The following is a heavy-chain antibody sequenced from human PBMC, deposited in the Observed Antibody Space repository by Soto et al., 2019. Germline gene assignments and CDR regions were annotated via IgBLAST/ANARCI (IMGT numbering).Heavy chain of an antibody. D-gene: IGHD1-26*01. CDR3: ARDASVGLNDY. Sequence: SVKVSCKASGYTFSIYGISWVRQAPGQGLEWIGWIDVGSANANYAHMLQERVTISRDMSTSTAYMELSSLRPEDTAVYYCARDASVGLNDYWGQGTLVTVSS. CDR1: GYTFSIYG. J-gene: IGHJ4*02. CDR2: IDVGSANA. V-gene: IGHV1-58*02.